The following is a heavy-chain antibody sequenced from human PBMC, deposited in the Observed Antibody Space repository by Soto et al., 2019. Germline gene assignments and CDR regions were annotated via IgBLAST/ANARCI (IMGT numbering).Heavy chain of an antibody. D-gene: IGHD3-3*01. V-gene: IGHV1-8*01. CDR2: MNPNSGNT. CDR1: GYTFTSYD. CDR3: ARAEHYDFWSGYPNFNWFDP. J-gene: IGHJ5*02. Sequence: ASVKVSCKASGYTFTSYDINWVRQATGQGLEWMGWMNPNSGNTGYAQKFQGRVTMTRNTSISTAYMELSSLRSEDTAVYYCARAEHYDFWSGYPNFNWFDPWGQGTLVTVSS.